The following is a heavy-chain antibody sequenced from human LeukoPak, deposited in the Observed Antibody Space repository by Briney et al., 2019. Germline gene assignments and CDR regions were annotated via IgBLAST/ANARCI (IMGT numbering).Heavy chain of an antibody. V-gene: IGHV4-59*01. CDR1: GGSISSYY. J-gene: IGHJ6*03. D-gene: IGHD6-19*01. Sequence: PSETLSLTCTVSGGSISSYYWSWIRQPPGKGLEWIGYIYYSGSTNYNPSPKSRVTISVDPSKNQFSLKLSSVTAADTAVYYCARAYRLLAVAGTNYYYYMDVWGKGTTVTVSS. CDR3: ARAYRLLAVAGTNYYYYMDV. CDR2: IYYSGST.